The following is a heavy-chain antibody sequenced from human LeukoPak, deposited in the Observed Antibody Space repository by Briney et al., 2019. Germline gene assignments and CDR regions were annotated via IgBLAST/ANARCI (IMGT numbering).Heavy chain of an antibody. J-gene: IGHJ6*03. D-gene: IGHD6-19*01. CDR2: ISSSSSHI. CDR1: GFAFSRYS. Sequence: PGGSLRLSCAGSGFAFSRYSMNWFRQAPGKGLERVSSISSSSSHIFYADSVKGRFTISRDNAKNSLYLQMNSLRAGDTAVYYCARDAQWLVPEGYYYYVDVWGKGITVTVAS. CDR3: ARDAQWLVPEGYYYYVDV. V-gene: IGHV3-21*06.